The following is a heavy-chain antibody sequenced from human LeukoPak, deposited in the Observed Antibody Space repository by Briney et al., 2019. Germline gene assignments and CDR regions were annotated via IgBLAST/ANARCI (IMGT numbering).Heavy chain of an antibody. Sequence: SSETLSLTCTVSGGSISSYYWSWIRQPPGKGLEWIGYIYYSGSTNYNPSLKSRVTISVDTSKNQFSLKLSSVTAADTAVYYCAGRGGVATFWSDAFDIWGQGTMVTVSS. V-gene: IGHV4-59*12. CDR3: AGRGGVATFWSDAFDI. J-gene: IGHJ3*02. CDR2: IYYSGST. D-gene: IGHD2/OR15-2a*01. CDR1: GGSISSYY.